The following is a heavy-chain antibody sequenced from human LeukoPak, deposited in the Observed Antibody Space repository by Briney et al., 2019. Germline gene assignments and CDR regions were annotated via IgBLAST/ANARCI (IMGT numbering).Heavy chain of an antibody. CDR1: GGSISSYY. D-gene: IGHD3-10*01. Sequence: SETLSLTCTVSGGSISSYYWSWIRQPPGKGLEWIGYIYYSGSTNYNPSLKSRVTISVDTSTNQFSLKLSSVTAADTAVYYCARGLWFGELPELDYWGQGTLVTVSS. CDR2: IYYSGST. J-gene: IGHJ4*02. V-gene: IGHV4-59*01. CDR3: ARGLWFGELPELDY.